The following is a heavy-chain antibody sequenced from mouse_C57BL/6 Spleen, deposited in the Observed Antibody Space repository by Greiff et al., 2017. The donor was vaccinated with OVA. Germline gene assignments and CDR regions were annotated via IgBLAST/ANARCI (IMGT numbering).Heavy chain of an antibody. V-gene: IGHV1-50*01. CDR1: GYTSTSYW. D-gene: IGHD4-1*01. CDR3: ARSDWGGERDY. J-gene: IGHJ2*01. Sequence: VQLQQPGAELVKPGASVKLSCKASGYTSTSYWMQWVKQRPGQGLEWIGEIDPSDSYTNYNQKFKGKATLTVDTSSSTAYMQLSSLTSEDSAVYYCARSDWGGERDYWGQGTTLTVSS. CDR2: IDPSDSYT.